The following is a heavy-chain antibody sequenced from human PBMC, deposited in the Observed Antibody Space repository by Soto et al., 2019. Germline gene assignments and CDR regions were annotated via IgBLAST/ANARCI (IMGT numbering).Heavy chain of an antibody. D-gene: IGHD2-15*01. Sequence: QVQLQESGPGLVKPSQTLSLTCTVSGGSISSGDYYWSWIRQPPGKGLEWIGYIYYSGSTYYNPSLKSRVTISVDTSKNQFSLKLSSVTAADTAVYYCARGGHCSGGSCYLAYWGHGTLVTVSS. CDR2: IYYSGST. J-gene: IGHJ4*01. CDR3: ARGGHCSGGSCYLAY. V-gene: IGHV4-30-4*01. CDR1: GGSISSGDYY.